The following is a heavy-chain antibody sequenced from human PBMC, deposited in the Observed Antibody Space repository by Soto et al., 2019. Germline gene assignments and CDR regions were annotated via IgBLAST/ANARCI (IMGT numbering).Heavy chain of an antibody. J-gene: IGHJ4*02. Sequence: QLQLQESGPGLVKPSETLSLTCTVSGDSISSGTYYWGWIRQPLGKRVEWIGSVYYSGGTYYNPSFKSRATISVDTSKNQCSLKLSSVTAADTALFYCARHKDTSTYYLLPDYWGQGTLVTVSS. V-gene: IGHV4-39*01. CDR3: ARHKDTSTYYLLPDY. CDR2: VYYSGGT. CDR1: GDSISSGTYY. D-gene: IGHD1-26*01.